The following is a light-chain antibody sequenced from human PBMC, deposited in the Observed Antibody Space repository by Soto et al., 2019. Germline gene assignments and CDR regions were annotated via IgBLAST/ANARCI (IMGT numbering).Light chain of an antibody. V-gene: IGKV3-20*01. CDR2: AAS. CDR3: QQYGSSRRT. Sequence: EVVLTQSPGTLSLSPGERTTLSCRASQRISSSYLAWYQQKPGQAPRLLIYAASSRATGIPDRFSGSGSGTDFTLTISRLESEDFAVYYCQQYGSSRRTFGQGTKVDI. CDR1: QRISSSY. J-gene: IGKJ1*01.